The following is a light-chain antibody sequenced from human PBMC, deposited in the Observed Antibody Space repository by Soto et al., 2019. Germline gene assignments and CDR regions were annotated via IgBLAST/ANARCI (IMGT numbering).Light chain of an antibody. CDR3: SSYTGASALYV. CDR2: NVA. CDR1: SSDIGGYNY. Sequence: QAVVTQPASVSGSPGQSITISCTGTSSDIGGYNYVAWYQQHLGKAPKLIIYNVAVRPSGVSNRFSGSKSGNTASLAISGLQPEDEAHYYCSSYTGASALYVFGTGTKLTVL. V-gene: IGLV2-14*03. J-gene: IGLJ1*01.